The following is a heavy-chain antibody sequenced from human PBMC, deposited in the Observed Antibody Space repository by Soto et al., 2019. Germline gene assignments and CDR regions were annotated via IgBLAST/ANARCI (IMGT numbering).Heavy chain of an antibody. J-gene: IGHJ3*02. Sequence: EVQLVESGGGLVQPGGSLRLSCAASGFTVSSNYMSWVRQAPGKGLEWVSVIYSGGSTYYADSVKGRFTISRDNSKNTLYLQMNSLRGEDTAVYYCASPSRDGYNNGVGAFDIWGQGTMVTVSS. D-gene: IGHD5-12*01. CDR3: ASPSRDGYNNGVGAFDI. V-gene: IGHV3-66*01. CDR1: GFTVSSNY. CDR2: IYSGGST.